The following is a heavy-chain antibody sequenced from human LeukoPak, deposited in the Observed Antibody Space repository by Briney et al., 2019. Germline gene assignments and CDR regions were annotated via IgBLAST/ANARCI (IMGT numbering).Heavy chain of an antibody. CDR2: IRGNGRDT. D-gene: IGHD2-15*01. V-gene: IGHV3-23*01. CDR1: GFTFSEYS. Sequence: GGSLRLSCAASGFTFSEYSMSWVRQAPGKGLEWVSYIRGNGRDTYYTDSVKGRFTISRDNSKNTLYLEMNSLRAEDTAVYYCAKGGYSTSFDPWGQGTLVTVSS. J-gene: IGHJ5*02. CDR3: AKGGYSTSFDP.